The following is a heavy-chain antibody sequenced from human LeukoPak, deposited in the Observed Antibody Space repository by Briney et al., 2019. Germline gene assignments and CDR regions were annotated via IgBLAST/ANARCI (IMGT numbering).Heavy chain of an antibody. CDR2: IYFSGST. Sequence: HPSQTLSLTCTVSGGSISSYYWSWIRQPPGKGLEWVGYIYFSGSTNYNPSLKSRVTISVDTSKNQFSLKLSSVTAADTAVYYCARDQGIDYGSGSYPYGMDDWGQGTTVTVSS. CDR1: GGSISSYY. D-gene: IGHD3-10*01. J-gene: IGHJ6*02. V-gene: IGHV4-59*01. CDR3: ARDQGIDYGSGSYPYGMDD.